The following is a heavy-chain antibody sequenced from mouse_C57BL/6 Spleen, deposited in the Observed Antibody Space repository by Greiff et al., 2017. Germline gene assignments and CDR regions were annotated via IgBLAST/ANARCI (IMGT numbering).Heavy chain of an antibody. J-gene: IGHJ2*01. CDR1: GYAFSSSW. D-gene: IGHD1-1*01. CDR3: ARGYYYGSSYYFDY. Sequence: VQLKESGPELVKPGASVKISCKASGYAFSSSWLNWVKQRPGKGLEWIGRIYPGDGDTNYNGKVKGKATLTADKSSSTAYMQLSRLTSEDSAVYFCARGYYYGSSYYFDYWGQGTTLTVSS. V-gene: IGHV1-82*01. CDR2: IYPGDGDT.